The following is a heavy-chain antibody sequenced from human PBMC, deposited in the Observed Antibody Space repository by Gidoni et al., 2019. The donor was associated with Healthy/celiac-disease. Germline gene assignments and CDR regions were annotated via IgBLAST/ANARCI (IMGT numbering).Heavy chain of an antibody. CDR1: GGSISSSSYY. CDR2: IYYSGST. V-gene: IGHV4-39*01. Sequence: QLQLQESGPGLVKPSETLSLTCTVSGGSISSSSYYWGWIRQPPGKGLEWIGSIYYSGSTSYNPSLKSRVTISVDTSKNQFSLKLSSVTAADTAVYYCARATRGRAFDIWGQGTMVTVSS. D-gene: IGHD3-16*01. J-gene: IGHJ3*02. CDR3: ARATRGRAFDI.